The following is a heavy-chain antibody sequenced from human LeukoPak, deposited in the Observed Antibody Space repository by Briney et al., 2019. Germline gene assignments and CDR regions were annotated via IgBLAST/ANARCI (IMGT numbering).Heavy chain of an antibody. V-gene: IGHV3-23*01. D-gene: IGHD3-10*01. CDR3: AKDILTTLSSGNYYNAMDV. CDR2: ISASGVMT. CDR1: GFTFTNYA. J-gene: IGHJ6*03. Sequence: PGGSLRLSCAASGFTFTNYAMTWVRQAPGKGLEWVSSISASGVMTYYADSVKGRFTVSRDTSKNSLYLQMNSLRAEDTALYYCAKDILTTLSSGNYYNAMDVWGKGTTVTISS.